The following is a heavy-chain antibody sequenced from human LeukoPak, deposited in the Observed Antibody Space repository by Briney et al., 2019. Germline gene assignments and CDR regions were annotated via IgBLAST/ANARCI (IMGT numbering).Heavy chain of an antibody. CDR1: GFTFSSYA. CDR2: INQDGSAK. Sequence: GALRLSCAASGFTFSSYAMSWVRPAPGKGLAWVADINQDGSAKYYVDSVKGRFIISRDNTKNSMYLQMNSLRVEDTAVYYCARWEIRGTAHQLDYWGQGTLVTVSS. D-gene: IGHD1-26*01. CDR3: ARWEIRGTAHQLDY. V-gene: IGHV3-7*01. J-gene: IGHJ4*02.